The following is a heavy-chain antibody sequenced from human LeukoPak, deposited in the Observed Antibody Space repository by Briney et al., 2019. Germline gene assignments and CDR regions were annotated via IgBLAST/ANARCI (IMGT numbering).Heavy chain of an antibody. V-gene: IGHV5-51*01. J-gene: IGHJ4*02. Sequence: GESLKISCKASGYSFTNTFIGWVRQMPGKGLEWMGIIYPGDSDTRYSPSFQGQVTISADKSITTAYLQWSSLKASDTAMYYCARSLTAAAGDYWGQGTLVTVSS. D-gene: IGHD6-25*01. CDR1: GYSFTNTF. CDR2: IYPGDSDT. CDR3: ARSLTAAAGDY.